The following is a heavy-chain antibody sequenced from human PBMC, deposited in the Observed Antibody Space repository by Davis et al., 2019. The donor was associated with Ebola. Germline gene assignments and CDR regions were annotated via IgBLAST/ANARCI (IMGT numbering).Heavy chain of an antibody. CDR3: ARDFWVSEAAPYFFDS. D-gene: IGHD3-3*01. Sequence: GGSLRLSCAASGFRFSDYSMNWVRQAPGKGLEWVSYISNSVTTVYYADSVKGRFTISRDNAKNSLYLQLNSLSDEDTAVYYCARDFWVSEAAPYFFDSWGQGTLVTVSS. CDR1: GFRFSDYS. CDR2: ISNSVTTV. J-gene: IGHJ4*02. V-gene: IGHV3-48*02.